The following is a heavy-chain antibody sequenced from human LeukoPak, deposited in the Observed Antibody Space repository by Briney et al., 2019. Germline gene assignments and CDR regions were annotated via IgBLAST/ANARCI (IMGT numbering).Heavy chain of an antibody. J-gene: IGHJ3*02. D-gene: IGHD6-25*01. CDR2: IYYSGST. CDR3: ARRQIRDALDI. Sequence: SETLSLTCTVSGGSISSYYWSWIRQPPGKGLEWIGYIYYSGSTNYNPSLKSRVTISVDTSKNQFSLKLSSVTAADTAVYYCARRQIRDALDIWGQGTMVTVSS. V-gene: IGHV4-59*08. CDR1: GGSISSYY.